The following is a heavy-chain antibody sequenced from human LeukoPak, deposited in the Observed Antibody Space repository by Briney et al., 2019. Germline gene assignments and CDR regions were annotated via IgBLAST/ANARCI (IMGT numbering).Heavy chain of an antibody. CDR2: IHYSGGT. D-gene: IGHD1-1*01. CDR1: GGSISSDY. CDR3: ARDTHSNERSDY. V-gene: IGHV4-59*01. Sequence: HPSETLSLTCTVSGGSISSDYWSWIRQSPGKGLEWIGYIHYSGGTKYNPSLENRVTISMDTCKNQFSLKVSSVTAADTAVYYCARDTHSNERSDYWGQGTLVTVSS. J-gene: IGHJ4*02.